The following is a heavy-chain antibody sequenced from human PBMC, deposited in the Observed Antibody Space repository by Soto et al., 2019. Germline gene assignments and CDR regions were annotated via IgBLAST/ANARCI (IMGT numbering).Heavy chain of an antibody. CDR3: ARDPHDYGVYGGLDL. CDR2: MYRDGRT. D-gene: IGHD4-17*01. J-gene: IGHJ5*02. CDR1: GFSVSASY. V-gene: IGHV3-53*01. Sequence: EVQLAESGGGLIQSGGSLRLSCAVSGFSVSASYINWVRQAPGQGLEWVSVMYRDGRTYYADSVQGRFTLSRDNSKNSVSLQMNSLRAEDTAVYYCARDPHDYGVYGGLDLWGQGTLVTVSS.